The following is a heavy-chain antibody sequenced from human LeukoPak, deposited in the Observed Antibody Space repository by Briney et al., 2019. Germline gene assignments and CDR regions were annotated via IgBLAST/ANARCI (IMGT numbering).Heavy chain of an antibody. Sequence: GGSLRLSCAASGFTFSNYGINWVRQAPGKGLEWVSYISTASATCYADSVKGRFTISRDNAMNSLCLQLNSLRAEDTAVYYCARDRSPYYMDVWGKGTTVTVSS. CDR1: GFTFSNYG. J-gene: IGHJ6*03. V-gene: IGHV3-48*01. CDR2: ISTASAT. CDR3: ARDRSPYYMDV.